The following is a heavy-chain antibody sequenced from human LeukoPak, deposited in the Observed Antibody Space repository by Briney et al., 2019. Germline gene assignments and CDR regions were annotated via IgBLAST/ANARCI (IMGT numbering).Heavy chain of an antibody. Sequence: GVSLRLSCAAFGFTFSYYGMHWVRQAPGKGLEWVAFIRYDGSNEYYAESVKGRFTISRDNSKNTLYLQMNSLRVEDTAAYYCAKIEGKYQLANIPDSWGQGTLVTVSS. CDR2: IRYDGSNE. J-gene: IGHJ4*02. CDR1: GFTFSYYG. V-gene: IGHV3-30*02. CDR3: AKIEGKYQLANIPDS. D-gene: IGHD2-2*01.